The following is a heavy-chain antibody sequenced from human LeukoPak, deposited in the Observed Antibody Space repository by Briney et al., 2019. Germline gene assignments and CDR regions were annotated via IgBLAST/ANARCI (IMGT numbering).Heavy chain of an antibody. J-gene: IGHJ4*02. CDR3: ARQWGDCSSTSCYSAY. V-gene: IGHV1-46*01. CDR1: GYTFTSYY. D-gene: IGHD2-2*01. Sequence: ASVKVSCKASGYTFTSYYMHWVRQAPGQGLEWMGIINPSGGSTSYAQKFQDRVAMTRDTSTSTVYMQLSSLRSEDTAVYYCARQWGDCSSTSCYSAYWGQGTLVTVSS. CDR2: INPSGGST.